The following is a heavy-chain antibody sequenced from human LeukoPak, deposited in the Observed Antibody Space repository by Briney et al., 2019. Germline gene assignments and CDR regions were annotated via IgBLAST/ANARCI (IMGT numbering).Heavy chain of an antibody. CDR2: IYTSGST. V-gene: IGHV4-61*02. CDR1: GGSISSGCYY. D-gene: IGHD2-2*01. Sequence: SETLSLTCTVSGGSISSGCYYWSWIRQPAGKGLEWIGRIYTSGSTNYNPSLKSRVTISVDTSKNQFSLKLCSVTAADTAVYYCARERVVPAANYYYYYMDVWGKGTTVTVSS. J-gene: IGHJ6*03. CDR3: ARERVVPAANYYYYYMDV.